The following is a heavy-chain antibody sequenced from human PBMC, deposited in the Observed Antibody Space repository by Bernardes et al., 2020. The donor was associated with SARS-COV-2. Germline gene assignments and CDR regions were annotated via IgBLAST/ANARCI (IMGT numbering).Heavy chain of an antibody. Sequence: ASVKVSCKASGYTFTSYGISWVRQAPGQGLEWMGWISAYNGNTNYAQKLQGRVTMTTDTSTSTAYMELRSLRSDDTVVYYCARDGFIAVAGIQWGMDVWGQGTTVTVSS. J-gene: IGHJ6*02. D-gene: IGHD6-19*01. CDR3: ARDGFIAVAGIQWGMDV. CDR2: ISAYNGNT. CDR1: GYTFTSYG. V-gene: IGHV1-18*04.